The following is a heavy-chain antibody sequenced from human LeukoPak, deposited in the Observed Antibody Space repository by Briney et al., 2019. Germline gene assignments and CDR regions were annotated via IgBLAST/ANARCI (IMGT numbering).Heavy chain of an antibody. Sequence: SETLSLTCTASGGSISSYYWSWIRQPPGKGLEWIGYINYSGSTNYNPSLKSRVTISVDTSKKQISLKLRSVTAADTAVYYCARQLGCTDWFDPWGQGTLVTVSS. V-gene: IGHV4-59*01. CDR2: INYSGST. CDR3: ARQLGCTDWFDP. CDR1: GGSISSYY. D-gene: IGHD2-8*01. J-gene: IGHJ5*02.